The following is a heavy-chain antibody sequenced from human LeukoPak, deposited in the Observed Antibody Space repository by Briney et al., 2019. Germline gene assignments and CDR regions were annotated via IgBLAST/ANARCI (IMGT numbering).Heavy chain of an antibody. D-gene: IGHD2-15*01. CDR1: GFTFSSYG. Sequence: PGRSLRLSCAASGFTFSSYGMHWVRQAPGKGLEWVAVISYDGSNKYFADSVKGRFTISRDNSKNTLYLQMNSLRAEDTAVYYCAKDFLGGSRPFDIWGQGTMVTVSS. J-gene: IGHJ3*02. CDR2: ISYDGSNK. CDR3: AKDFLGGSRPFDI. V-gene: IGHV3-30*18.